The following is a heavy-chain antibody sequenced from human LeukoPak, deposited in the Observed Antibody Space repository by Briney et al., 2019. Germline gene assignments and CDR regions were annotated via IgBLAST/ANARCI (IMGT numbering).Heavy chain of an antibody. CDR3: ARDHYYDSSGYFDY. Sequence: PGGSLRLSCAASGFTFSSYWMNWARQAPGKGLEWVASINHNGNVNYYVDPVKGRFTISRDNAKNSLYLQMNSLRAEDTAVYYCARDHYYDSSGYFDYWGQGTLVTVSS. J-gene: IGHJ4*02. CDR2: INHNGNVN. D-gene: IGHD3-22*01. CDR1: GFTFSSYW. V-gene: IGHV3-7*01.